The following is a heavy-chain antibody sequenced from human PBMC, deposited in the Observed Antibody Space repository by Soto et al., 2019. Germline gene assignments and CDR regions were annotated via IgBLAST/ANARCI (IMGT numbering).Heavy chain of an antibody. Sequence: QVQLVESGGGVVQPGRSLRLSCAASGFTFSSYGMHWVRQAPGKGLEWVAVIWYDGSNKYYADSVKGRFTISRDNSKNTLYLQMNSLRAEDTAVYYCARALHNYDFWSPPDYWGQGTLVTVSS. CDR2: IWYDGSNK. CDR1: GFTFSSYG. CDR3: ARALHNYDFWSPPDY. D-gene: IGHD3-3*01. J-gene: IGHJ4*02. V-gene: IGHV3-33*01.